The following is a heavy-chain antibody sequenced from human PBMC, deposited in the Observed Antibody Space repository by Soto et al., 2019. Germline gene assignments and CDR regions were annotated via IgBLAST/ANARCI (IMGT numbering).Heavy chain of an antibody. V-gene: IGHV3-74*01. D-gene: IGHD2-2*01. J-gene: IGHJ3*02. Sequence: PGGSLRLSCAASGFTFSSFWMHWVRQAPGKGLVWVSRINGDGSSTRYADSVKGRFTISRDNAENTLYLQMNSLRAEDTAVYYCGRGYQGLDAFDIWGQGTMVTVSS. CDR2: INGDGSST. CDR3: GRGYQGLDAFDI. CDR1: GFTFSSFW.